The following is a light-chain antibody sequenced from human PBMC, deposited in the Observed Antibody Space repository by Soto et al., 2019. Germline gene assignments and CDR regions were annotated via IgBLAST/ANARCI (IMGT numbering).Light chain of an antibody. CDR3: QQYSSYYRP. CDR2: DAS. CDR1: QSISSW. J-gene: IGKJ1*01. Sequence: DIQMTQSPSTLSASVGDRVTITCRASQSISSWLAWYQQKPGKAPKLLIYDASSLESGVPSRFSGSRSGTEFTLTISSLQPDDFATYFCQQYSSYYRPFGQGTKVEV. V-gene: IGKV1-5*01.